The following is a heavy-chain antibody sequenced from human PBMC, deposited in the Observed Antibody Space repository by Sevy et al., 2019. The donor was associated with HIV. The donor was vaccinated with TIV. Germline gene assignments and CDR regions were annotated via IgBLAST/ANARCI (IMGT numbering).Heavy chain of an antibody. CDR1: GGSINSDH. CDR2: VYYTGGT. J-gene: IGHJ3*02. Sequence: PEILSLTCTVSGGSINSDHWNWIRQPPGKGLEGIGYVYYTGGTNYNPSLKNRVTISVDRTKNQFSLKLTSVTAADTAVYYCARRNDFDIWGQGTMVIVSS. V-gene: IGHV4-59*08. CDR3: ARRNDFDI.